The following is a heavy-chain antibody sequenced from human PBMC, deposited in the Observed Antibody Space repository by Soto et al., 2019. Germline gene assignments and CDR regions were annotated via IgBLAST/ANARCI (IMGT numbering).Heavy chain of an antibody. CDR3: ARARSSGWSGYSAGRGIYY. CDR1: GGTFSSYA. J-gene: IGHJ4*02. CDR2: IIPIFGTA. Sequence: GASVKVSCKASGGTFSSYAISWVRQAPGQGLEWMGGIIPIFGTANYAQKFQGRVTITADESTGTAYMELSSLRSEDTAVYYCARARSSGWSGYSAGRGIYYWGQGTLVTVAS. D-gene: IGHD6-19*01. V-gene: IGHV1-69*13.